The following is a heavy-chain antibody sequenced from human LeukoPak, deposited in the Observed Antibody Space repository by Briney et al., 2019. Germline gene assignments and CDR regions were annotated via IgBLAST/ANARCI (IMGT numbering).Heavy chain of an antibody. J-gene: IGHJ3*02. CDR1: GGSFSGYY. CDR2: INHSGST. D-gene: IGHD1-20*01. CDR3: ARVRGLRRQITGTTNDAFDI. V-gene: IGHV4-34*01. Sequence: PSETLSLTCAVYGGSFSGYYWSWVRQPPGKGLEWIGEINHSGSTNYNPSLKSRVTISVDTSKNQFSLKLSSVTAADTAVYYCARVRGLRRQITGTTNDAFDIWGQGTMVTVSS.